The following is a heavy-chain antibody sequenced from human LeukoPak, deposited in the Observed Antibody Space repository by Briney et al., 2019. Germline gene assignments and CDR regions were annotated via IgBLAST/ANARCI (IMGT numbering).Heavy chain of an antibody. CDR2: ISGRDSNT. Sequence: GGSLRLSCAASGFTFSSYVMSWVRQAPGKGLEWVSGISGRDSNTYYADSVKGRFTISRDNSKNTLYLQMNSLRAEDTAVYYCAKPARTDYVDYWGQGTLVTVST. CDR1: GFTFSSYV. D-gene: IGHD1-14*01. CDR3: AKPARTDYVDY. J-gene: IGHJ4*02. V-gene: IGHV3-23*01.